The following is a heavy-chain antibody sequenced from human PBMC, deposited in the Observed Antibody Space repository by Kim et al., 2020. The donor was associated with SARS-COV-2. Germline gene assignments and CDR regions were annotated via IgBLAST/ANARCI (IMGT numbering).Heavy chain of an antibody. V-gene: IGHV2-70*01. CDR2: IDWADDK. CDR3: ARANDFWNDYYFDY. CDR1: EFSLTSRGMC. Sequence: SGPTLVKPTQTLTLTCTVSEFSLTSRGMCVSWIRQPPGKALEWLALIDWADDKYYSTSLRTRLTISKDTSKNQVILIMTNMDPVDTATYYCARANDFWNDYYFDYWGQGTLAT. D-gene: IGHD3-3*01. J-gene: IGHJ4*02.